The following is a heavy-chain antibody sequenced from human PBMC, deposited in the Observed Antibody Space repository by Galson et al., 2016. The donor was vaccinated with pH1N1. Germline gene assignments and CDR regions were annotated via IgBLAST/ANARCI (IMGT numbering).Heavy chain of an antibody. J-gene: IGHJ6*02. D-gene: IGHD6-6*01. CDR3: ARHQSSSDDYFFYNMDV. Sequence: QSGAEVKKPGESLKISCKGSGYIFSTFWIGWVRQMPGKGLEWMGIVYPGDSDTRYNPSFKGQVTISVDKSISTAYLQWSSRKASDSAIYFCARHQSSSDDYFFYNMDVWGQGTTVTVSS. CDR1: GYIFSTFW. CDR2: VYPGDSDT. V-gene: IGHV5-51*01.